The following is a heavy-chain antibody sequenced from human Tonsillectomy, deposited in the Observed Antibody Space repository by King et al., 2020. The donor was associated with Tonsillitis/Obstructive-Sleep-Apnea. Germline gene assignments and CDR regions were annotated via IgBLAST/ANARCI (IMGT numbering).Heavy chain of an antibody. CDR2: ISYDGSTK. D-gene: IGHD3-10*01. Sequence: LVESGGGVVQPGRSLRLSCAASGFTFSYYGMHWVRQAPGKGLEWVAAISYDGSTKHSADSVKGRFTISRDNSKKTLYLQMNSLRLEDTAVYYCAKASRGKVRPLRYYFAMGGWGQGSTVTVSS. V-gene: IGHV3-30*18. CDR3: AKASRGKVRPLRYYFAMGG. J-gene: IGHJ6*02. CDR1: GFTFSYYG.